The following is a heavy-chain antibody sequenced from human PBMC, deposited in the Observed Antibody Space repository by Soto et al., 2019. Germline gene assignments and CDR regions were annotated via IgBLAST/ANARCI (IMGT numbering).Heavy chain of an antibody. CDR3: ARDLTGSFAMDV. CDR2: TYYRSKWYN. CDR1: GDSVSGNSAA. Sequence: LFLTCAISGDSVSGNSAAWNWIRQSPSRGLEWLGRTYYRSKWYNDYAVSVKSRITINPDTSRNQFSLQVKSVTPEDTAVYYCARDLTGSFAMDVWGQGTTVTVSS. D-gene: IGHD3-9*01. V-gene: IGHV6-1*01. J-gene: IGHJ6*02.